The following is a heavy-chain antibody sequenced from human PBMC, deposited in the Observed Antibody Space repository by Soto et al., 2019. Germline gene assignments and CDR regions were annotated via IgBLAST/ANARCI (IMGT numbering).Heavy chain of an antibody. V-gene: IGHV1-3*01. D-gene: IGHD3-3*01. Sequence: QVQLVQSGAEVKKPGASVKVSCKASGYTFTSYAMHWVRQAPGQRLEWMGWINAGNGNTKYSQKFQGRVTITRDTSASTAYMELSRLRSEDTAVYYCARRPRDYDFWSGYPDYWGQGTLVTVSS. CDR3: ARRPRDYDFWSGYPDY. CDR2: INAGNGNT. J-gene: IGHJ4*02. CDR1: GYTFTSYA.